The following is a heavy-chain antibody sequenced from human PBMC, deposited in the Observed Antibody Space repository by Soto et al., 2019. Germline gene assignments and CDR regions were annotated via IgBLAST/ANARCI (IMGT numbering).Heavy chain of an antibody. Sequence: SQTLSLTCVISGNSVSSNSAAWIWIRQSPSRGLEWLGRTYYRSKWYNDYAISVKSRITINPDTSKNQFSLHLDSVIPEDTAVYYSAGVASFRGVDVWGQGTPVTVSS. V-gene: IGHV6-1*01. CDR3: AGVASFRGVDV. CDR1: GNSVSSNSAA. D-gene: IGHD2-21*01. CDR2: TYYRSKWYN. J-gene: IGHJ6*02.